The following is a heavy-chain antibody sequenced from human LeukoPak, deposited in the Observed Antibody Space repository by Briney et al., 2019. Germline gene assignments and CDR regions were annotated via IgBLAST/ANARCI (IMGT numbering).Heavy chain of an antibody. V-gene: IGHV4-39*01. Sequence: PSETLSLTCAVSGGSISGNSYYWGWIRQPPGTGLEWIGSIYYSGSTYYNPSLKSRVTISVDTSKNQFSLKLSSVTAADTAVYYCARGLTQPPRNYYYYYYMDVWGKGTTVTVSS. CDR1: GGSISGNSYY. CDR3: ARGLTQPPRNYYYYYYMDV. CDR2: IYYSGST. D-gene: IGHD1-1*01. J-gene: IGHJ6*03.